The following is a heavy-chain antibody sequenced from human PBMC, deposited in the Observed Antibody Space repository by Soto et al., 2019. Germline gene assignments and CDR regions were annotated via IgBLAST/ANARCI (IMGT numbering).Heavy chain of an antibody. D-gene: IGHD3-9*01. CDR1: GGSISSGGYY. Sequence: SETLSLTCTVSGGSISSGGYYWSWIRQHPGKGLEWIGYIYYSGSTYYNPSLKSRVTISVDTSKNQFSLKLSSVTAADTAVYYCARNYDILTGPPAGFDPRGQGTLVTVSS. CDR2: IYYSGST. V-gene: IGHV4-31*03. J-gene: IGHJ5*02. CDR3: ARNYDILTGPPAGFDP.